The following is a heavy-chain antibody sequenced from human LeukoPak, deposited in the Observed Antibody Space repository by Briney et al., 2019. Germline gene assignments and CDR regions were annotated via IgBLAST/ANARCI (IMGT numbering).Heavy chain of an antibody. D-gene: IGHD4-11*01. CDR2: INPNSGGT. Sequence: ASVKVSCKASGYTFTGYYMHWVRQAPGQGLEWMGWINPNSGGTNYAQKFQGRVTMTRDTSTSTVYMELSSLRSEDTAVYYCARGDSNQEGWFDPWGQGTLVTVSS. CDR1: GYTFTGYY. V-gene: IGHV1-2*02. J-gene: IGHJ5*02. CDR3: ARGDSNQEGWFDP.